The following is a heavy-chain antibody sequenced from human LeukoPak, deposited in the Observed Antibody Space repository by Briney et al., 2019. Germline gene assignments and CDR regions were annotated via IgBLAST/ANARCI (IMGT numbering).Heavy chain of an antibody. D-gene: IGHD3-16*01. CDR1: GFTFSSYW. V-gene: IGHV3-7*01. Sequence: GGSLRLSCAASGFTFSSYWMSWVRQAPGKGLEWVANIKQDGSEKYYVDSVKGRFIVSRDNAKNSLSLQMNSLRAEDTAVYYCGVWGAFAVWGQGTMVTVSS. J-gene: IGHJ3*01. CDR2: IKQDGSEK. CDR3: GVWGAFAV.